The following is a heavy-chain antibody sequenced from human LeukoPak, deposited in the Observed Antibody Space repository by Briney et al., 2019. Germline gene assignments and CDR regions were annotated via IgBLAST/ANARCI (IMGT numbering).Heavy chain of an antibody. CDR2: ISSSGSTI. J-gene: IGHJ4*02. V-gene: IGHV3-48*03. CDR3: AGDSWELLIDY. CDR1: GFTFSSYE. Sequence: PGGSLRLSCAASGFTFSSYEMNWVRQAPGKGLEWVSYISSSGSTIYYADSVKGRFTISRDNAKNSLYLQMNSLRAEDTAVYYCAGDSWELLIDYWGQGTLVTVSS. D-gene: IGHD1-26*01.